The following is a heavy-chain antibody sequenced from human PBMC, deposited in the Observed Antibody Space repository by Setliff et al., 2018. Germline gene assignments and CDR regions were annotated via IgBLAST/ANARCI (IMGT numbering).Heavy chain of an antibody. J-gene: IGHJ6*02. Sequence: PSETLSLTCTVSDDSISNNYWSWIRQPAGKGLEWIGRIYPSGSTNYNPSLKSRVTMSVDTSKNQFSLKLSSVTAADTAVYYCARAPGYSYVYYYYGMDVWGQGTTVTVSS. CDR1: DDSISNNY. CDR3: ARAPGYSYVYYYYGMDV. D-gene: IGHD5-18*01. CDR2: IYPSGST. V-gene: IGHV4-4*07.